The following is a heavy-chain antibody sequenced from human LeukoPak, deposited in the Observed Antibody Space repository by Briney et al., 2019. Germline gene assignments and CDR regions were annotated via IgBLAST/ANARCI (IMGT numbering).Heavy chain of an antibody. CDR2: IHYSGSP. CDR1: GGSISNYY. J-gene: IGHJ5*02. Sequence: SETLSLTCTVSGGSISNYYWRWIRQPPGKGLEWIGYIHYSGSPNYNPSLKSRVSISVDTSKNQFSLKLNSVTAADTAVYYCARTTEDCSSTSCYQYWFDPWGQGTLVTVSS. D-gene: IGHD2-2*01. V-gene: IGHV4-59*01. CDR3: ARTTEDCSSTSCYQYWFDP.